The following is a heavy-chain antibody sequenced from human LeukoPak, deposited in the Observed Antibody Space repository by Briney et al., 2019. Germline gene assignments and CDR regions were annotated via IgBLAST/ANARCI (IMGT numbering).Heavy chain of an antibody. J-gene: IGHJ4*02. CDR2: ISTYNGNT. CDR3: ARGGYSSAWSPLDY. D-gene: IGHD6-19*01. Sequence: ASVKDSCKASGYTFTSHGISWVRQAPGQGLEWMGWISTYNGNTHSAQKLQGRITMTTDTSTSTAYMELRSLTSDDTAMYYCARGGYSSAWSPLDYWGQGTLVTVSS. CDR1: GYTFTSHG. V-gene: IGHV1-18*01.